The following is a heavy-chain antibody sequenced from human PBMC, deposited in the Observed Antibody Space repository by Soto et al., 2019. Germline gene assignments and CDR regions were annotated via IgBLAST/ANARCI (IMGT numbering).Heavy chain of an antibody. CDR3: ARGAGVIVVGAEYFQH. CDR2: IIPIFGTA. J-gene: IGHJ1*01. Sequence: ASVKVSCKASGGTFSSYAISWVRQAPGQGLEWMGGIIPIFGTANYAQKFQGRVTITADKSTSTAYMELSSLRSEDTAVYYCARGAGVIVVGAEYFQHWGQGTLVTVSS. CDR1: GGTFSSYA. D-gene: IGHD3-22*01. V-gene: IGHV1-69*06.